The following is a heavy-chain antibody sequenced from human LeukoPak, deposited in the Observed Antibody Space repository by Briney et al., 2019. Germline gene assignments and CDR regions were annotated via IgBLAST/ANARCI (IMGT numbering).Heavy chain of an antibody. Sequence: GGSLRLSCAASGFTFSSYWMSWVRQAPGKGLEWVANIKQDGSEKYHVDSVKGRFTISRDNAKNSLYLQMNSLRAEDTAVYYCARTYWSGYYAGYFQHWGQGTLVTVSS. J-gene: IGHJ1*01. CDR1: GFTFSSYW. V-gene: IGHV3-7*01. CDR3: ARTYWSGYYAGYFQH. CDR2: IKQDGSEK. D-gene: IGHD3-3*01.